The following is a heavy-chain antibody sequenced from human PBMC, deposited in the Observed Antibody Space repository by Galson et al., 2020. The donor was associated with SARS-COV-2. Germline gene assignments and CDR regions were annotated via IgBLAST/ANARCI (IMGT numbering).Heavy chain of an antibody. CDR2: IYYSGST. J-gene: IGHJ5*02. Sequence: SETLSLTCTVSGGSISSSSYYWGWIRQPPGKGLEWIGSIYYSGSTYYNPSLKSRVTISVDTSKNQISLKLRSVTAADTAVYYCGREAIDIMLAVAATRHNDFDPWGRGTLVTVSS. CDR1: GGSISSSSYY. D-gene: IGHD2-15*01. V-gene: IGHV4-39*07. CDR3: GREAIDIMLAVAATRHNDFDP.